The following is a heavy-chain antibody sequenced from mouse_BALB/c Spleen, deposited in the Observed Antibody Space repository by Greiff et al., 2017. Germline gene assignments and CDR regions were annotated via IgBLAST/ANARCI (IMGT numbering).Heavy chain of an antibody. Sequence: VQRVESGAELVRPGTSVKVSCKASGYAFTNYLIEWVKQRPGQGLEWIGVINPGSGGTNYNEKFKGKATLTADKSSSTAYMQLSSLTSDDSAVYFCARSGDYDSYYAMDYWGQGTSVTVSS. V-gene: IGHV1-54*01. CDR2: INPGSGGT. J-gene: IGHJ4*01. CDR3: ARSGDYDSYYAMDY. CDR1: GYAFTNYL. D-gene: IGHD2-4*01.